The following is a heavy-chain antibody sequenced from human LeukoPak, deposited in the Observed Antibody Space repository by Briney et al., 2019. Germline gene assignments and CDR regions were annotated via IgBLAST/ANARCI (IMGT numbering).Heavy chain of an antibody. D-gene: IGHD3-22*01. CDR2: MNPNSGNT. CDR1: GYTFSSYD. V-gene: IGHV1-8*01. J-gene: IGHJ4*02. Sequence: ASVKVSCKASGYTFSSYDINWVRRATGQGLEWMGWMNPNSGNTGYAQKFQGRVTMTRNTSINTAYMELSSLRSEDTAAYYCARVYSRRSSGYYYADYWGQGALVTVSS. CDR3: ARVYSRRSSGYYYADY.